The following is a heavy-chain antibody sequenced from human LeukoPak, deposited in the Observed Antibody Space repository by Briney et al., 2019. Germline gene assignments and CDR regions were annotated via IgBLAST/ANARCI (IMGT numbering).Heavy chain of an antibody. CDR2: MNPNSGNT. D-gene: IGHD2-21*02. Sequence: GASVKVSCKASGYTFTGYYMHWVRQAPGQGLEWMGWMNPNSGNTGYAQKFQGRVTMTRNTSISTAYMELSSLRSEDTAVYYCARGRYCGGDCYADYYYYYMDVWGKGTTVTISS. CDR1: GYTFTGYY. J-gene: IGHJ6*03. CDR3: ARGRYCGGDCYADYYYYYMDV. V-gene: IGHV1-8*02.